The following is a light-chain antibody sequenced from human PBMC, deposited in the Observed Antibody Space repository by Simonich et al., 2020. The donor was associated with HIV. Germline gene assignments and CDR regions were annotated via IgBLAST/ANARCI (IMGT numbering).Light chain of an antibody. J-gene: IGLJ3*02. CDR2: STN. Sequence: QTVVTQEPSFSVSPGGTVTLTCGLSSGSVSTCYYPSGYQQTPGQAPRTLIDSTNTRSSGVPDRFSGSILGNKAALTITGAQADDESDYYCVLYMGSGISVFGGGTKLTVL. V-gene: IGLV8-61*01. CDR1: SGSVSTCYY. CDR3: VLYMGSGISV.